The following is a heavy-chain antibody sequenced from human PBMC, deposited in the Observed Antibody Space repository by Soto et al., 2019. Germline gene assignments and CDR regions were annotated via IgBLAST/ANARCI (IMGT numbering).Heavy chain of an antibody. J-gene: IGHJ5*02. CDR2: IIPILGIA. CDR1: GGTFSSDT. CDR3: ARDTGSRYYDILTGMTQALRT. Sequence: SVKVSCKASGGTFSSDTISWVRQAPGQGLEWMGRIIPILGIANYAQQFQGRVTITADKSTSTAYMELSSLRSEDTAVYYCARDTGSRYYDILTGMTQALRTWGQGTLVTVSS. D-gene: IGHD3-9*01. V-gene: IGHV1-69*04.